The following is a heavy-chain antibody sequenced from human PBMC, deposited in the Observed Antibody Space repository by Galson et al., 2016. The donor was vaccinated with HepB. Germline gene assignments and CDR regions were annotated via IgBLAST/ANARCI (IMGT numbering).Heavy chain of an antibody. V-gene: IGHV1-18*01. D-gene: IGHD2/OR15-2a*01. CDR2: ISTYSGNT. CDR1: GYTFTTSG. CDR3: ASDGQYRFDS. J-gene: IGHJ4*02. Sequence: SVKVSCKASGYTFTTSGISWVRQAPGQGLEWMGWISTYSGNTKYAQKFQGGLTLTTDSSTTTAYMELRSLRFDDTAVYHCASDGQYRFDSWGQGTLVTGSS.